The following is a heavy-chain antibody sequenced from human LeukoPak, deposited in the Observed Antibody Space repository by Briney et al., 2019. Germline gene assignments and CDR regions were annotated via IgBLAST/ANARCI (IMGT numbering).Heavy chain of an antibody. D-gene: IGHD1/OR15-1a*01. V-gene: IGHV4-31*03. CDR2: IYSSGTT. Sequence: SETLSLTCTVSGGSVSSGHYYWSWIRQHPGKGLEWIGYIYSSGTTYYNPSLKSRLTISVDTSKNQFSLKLSSVTAADTAVYYCARAAQNWNNAPYFDFWGQETLVTVSS. J-gene: IGHJ4*02. CDR3: ARAAQNWNNAPYFDF. CDR1: GGSVSSGHYY.